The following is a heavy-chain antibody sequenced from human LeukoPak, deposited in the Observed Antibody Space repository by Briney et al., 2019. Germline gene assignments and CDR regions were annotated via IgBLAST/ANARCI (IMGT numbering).Heavy chain of an antibody. D-gene: IGHD3-10*01. V-gene: IGHV3-48*03. J-gene: IGHJ4*02. CDR1: GFTFSTFE. Sequence: GGSLRLSCAASGFTFSTFELNWVRQAPGKGLEWVSYISSSGTTVYYADSVKGRFTISRDNARSALYLQMNSLRAEDTAVYYCAGGFGSYSPDYWGQGTLVTVSS. CDR2: ISSSGTTV. CDR3: AGGFGSYSPDY.